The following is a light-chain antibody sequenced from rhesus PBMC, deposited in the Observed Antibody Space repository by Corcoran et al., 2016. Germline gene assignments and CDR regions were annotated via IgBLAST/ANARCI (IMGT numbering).Light chain of an antibody. Sequence: DVVMTQSPLSLPVTPGQPASISCRSSQSLLHSNGNTYLSWFLQKPGQPQRRLIYKVSNRDSGVPDRFSGSGAGTDFTLKISRGEAEDVGVYYCMQGTHWPYSFGQGTKVEIK. J-gene: IGKJ2*01. V-gene: IGKV2-58*03. CDR2: KVS. CDR1: QSLLHSNGNTY. CDR3: MQGTHWPYS.